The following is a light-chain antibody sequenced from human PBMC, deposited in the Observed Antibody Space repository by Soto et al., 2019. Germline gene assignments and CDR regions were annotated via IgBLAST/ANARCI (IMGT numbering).Light chain of an antibody. Sequence: QSALTQPPSVSGAPGQRVTISCTGRSSNIGAGYDVHWYQQLPGKAPKLLIYGNRNRPSGVPDRFSGSKSGTSASLAITGLQAEDEGNYYCQSYDSSLSGSIFGGGTKLTVL. CDR1: SSNIGAGYD. CDR2: GNR. CDR3: QSYDSSLSGSI. J-gene: IGLJ2*01. V-gene: IGLV1-40*01.